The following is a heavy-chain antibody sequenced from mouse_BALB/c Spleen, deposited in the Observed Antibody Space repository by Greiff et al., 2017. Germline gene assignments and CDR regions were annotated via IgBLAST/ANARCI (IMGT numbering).Heavy chain of an antibody. CDR1: GFTFSSYA. CDR3: ARHGMDY. J-gene: IGHJ4*01. CDR2: ISSGGSYT. Sequence: EVQLVESGGGLVKPGGSLKLSCAASGFTFSSYAMSWVRQTPEKRLEWVATISSGGSYTYYPDSVKGRFTISRDNAKNTLYLQMSSLRSEDTAMYYCARHGMDYWGQGTSVTVSS. V-gene: IGHV5-9-3*01.